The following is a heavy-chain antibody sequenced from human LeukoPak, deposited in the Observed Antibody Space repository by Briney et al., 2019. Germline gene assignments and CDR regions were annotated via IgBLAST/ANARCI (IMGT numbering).Heavy chain of an antibody. J-gene: IGHJ5*02. D-gene: IGHD5-24*01. Sequence: SVKVSCKASGGTFSSYAISWVRQAPGQGLEWMGGIIPIFGTANYAQKFQGRVTLTRDMSTSTDYLELSSLRSEDMAVYYCARDNSVRDEAWWFNPWGQGTLVTVSS. CDR1: GGTFSSYA. CDR3: ARDNSVRDEAWWFNP. CDR2: IIPIFGTA. V-gene: IGHV1-69*05.